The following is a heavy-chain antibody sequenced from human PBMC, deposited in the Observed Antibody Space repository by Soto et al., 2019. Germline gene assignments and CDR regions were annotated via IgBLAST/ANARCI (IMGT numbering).Heavy chain of an antibody. CDR2: MNPGSGKT. J-gene: IGHJ5*02. CDR1: GYTFINYD. D-gene: IGHD6-13*01. Sequence: ASVKVSCKASGYTFINYDISWVRQATGQGLEWVGWMNPGSGKTGYANKFQGRVTMTRDASTSTAHLELSSLTSEDTAVYYCARMASAGTLNWFDPWGQGTQVTVSS. V-gene: IGHV1-8*02. CDR3: ARMASAGTLNWFDP.